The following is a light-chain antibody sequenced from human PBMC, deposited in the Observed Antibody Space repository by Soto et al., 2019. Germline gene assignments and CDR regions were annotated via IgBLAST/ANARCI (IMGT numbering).Light chain of an antibody. CDR3: QQFKSYPCT. J-gene: IGKJ2*02. Sequence: DIPLAQFQSPLSASAADRVTFTGLASQTISSLLAWYQQKPGQAPKLLIYDASILQSGVPSRFSGSGSGTEFTLTINSLQPADFATYFCQQFKSYPCTFGQGTKVDIK. CDR2: DAS. V-gene: IGKV1-9*01. CDR1: QTISSL.